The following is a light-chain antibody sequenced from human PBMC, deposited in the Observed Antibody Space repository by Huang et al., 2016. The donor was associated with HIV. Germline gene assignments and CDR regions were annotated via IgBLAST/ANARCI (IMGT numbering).Light chain of an antibody. CDR1: QSVGNW. CDR2: TAS. Sequence: DIQMTQSLSTRSASVGDRVTITCRASQSVGNWLAWYQQKPVQAPKLLLYTASTLQNGVPSRFSGSGSETEFTLTINSLQPDDFATYYCQQYNRFYTFGQGTRLDIK. CDR3: QQYNRFYT. V-gene: IGKV1-5*03. J-gene: IGKJ2*01.